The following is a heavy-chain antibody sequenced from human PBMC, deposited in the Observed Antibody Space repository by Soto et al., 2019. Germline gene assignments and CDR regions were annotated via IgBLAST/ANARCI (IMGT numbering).Heavy chain of an antibody. Sequence: ASVKVSCKASGYTFTGYYMHWVRQAPGQGLEWMGWINPDSGGTNYAQKFQGRVTMTRDTSISTAYMELSRLRSDDTAVYYCARVNVVVVAATREYYFDYWGQGTLVTVSS. CDR1: GYTFTGYY. V-gene: IGHV1-2*02. CDR2: INPDSGGT. J-gene: IGHJ4*02. CDR3: ARVNVVVVAATREYYFDY. D-gene: IGHD2-15*01.